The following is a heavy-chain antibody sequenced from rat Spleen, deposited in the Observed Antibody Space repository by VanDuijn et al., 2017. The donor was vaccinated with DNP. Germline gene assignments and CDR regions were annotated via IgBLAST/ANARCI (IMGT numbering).Heavy chain of an antibody. CDR1: GFSFSDYD. J-gene: IGHJ2*01. CDR3: ARENWYYFDY. Sequence: EVQLVESGGGLVQPGRSLKLSCVASGFSFSDYDMAWVRQAPTKGLEWVATIFYDGSSTYYRDSVRGRFTISRDYARSTLYLQMNSLRSEDTATYYCARENWYYFDYWGQGVMVTVSS. V-gene: IGHV5-7*01. D-gene: IGHD5-1*01. CDR2: IFYDGSST.